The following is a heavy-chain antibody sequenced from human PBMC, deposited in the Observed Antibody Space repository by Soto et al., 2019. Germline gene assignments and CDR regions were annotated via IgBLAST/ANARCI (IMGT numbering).Heavy chain of an antibody. V-gene: IGHV3-23*01. Sequence: EVQLLQSGGGLVQPGVSLRLSCAASGFTFSSYAMSWVRQAPGQGLEWVSAISGSGGSPYYADSVKGPFTISIDNYKNTLYLQMNSLRAEDTAVYYCAKVIVGAPDHDSFASWGQLRMVAVSA. J-gene: IGHJ3*02. CDR2: ISGSGGSP. D-gene: IGHD3-16*01. CDR1: GFTFSSYA. CDR3: AKVIVGAPDHDSFAS.